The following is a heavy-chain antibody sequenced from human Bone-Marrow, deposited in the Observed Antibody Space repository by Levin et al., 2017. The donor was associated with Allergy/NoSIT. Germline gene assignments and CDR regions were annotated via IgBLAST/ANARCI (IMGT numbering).Heavy chain of an antibody. Sequence: KHGESLKISCKDSGYNFDSHWIGWVRQMPGKGLEWMGIIYPGDSDTRYSPYFQGQVIISADKSIGTAYLQWNSLKASDTATYYCGRFRMATNDGAGNFDLWGRGTLVTVSS. CDR3: GRFRMATNDGAGNFDL. CDR1: GYNFDSHW. CDR2: IYPGDSDT. D-gene: IGHD2-8*01. V-gene: IGHV5-51*01. J-gene: IGHJ2*01.